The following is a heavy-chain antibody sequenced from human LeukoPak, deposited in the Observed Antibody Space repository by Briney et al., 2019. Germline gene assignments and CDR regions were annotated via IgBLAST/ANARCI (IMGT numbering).Heavy chain of an antibody. Sequence: PGGSLRLSCSGSGFSFGNYAIHWVRQAPGKGLDYVSAISRDGGSTYHADSVKGRFAISRDNSKNTLYLQMNSLRAEDTAVYYCARDRISYTIFTFGLDYWGQGTLVTVSS. CDR2: ISRDGGST. V-gene: IGHV3-64*04. CDR1: GFSFGNYA. CDR3: ARDRISYTIFTFGLDY. J-gene: IGHJ4*02. D-gene: IGHD3-9*01.